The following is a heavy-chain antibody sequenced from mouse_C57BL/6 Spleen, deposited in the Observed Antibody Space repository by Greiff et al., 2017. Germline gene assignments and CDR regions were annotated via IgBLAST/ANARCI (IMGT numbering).Heavy chain of an antibody. CDR2: IWRGGST. CDR3: AKKGDGKAWFAY. V-gene: IGHV2-5*01. J-gene: IGHJ3*01. CDR1: GFSLTSYG. Sequence: VQLQASGPGLVQPSQCLSITCTVSGFSLTSYGVHWVRQSPGKGLEWLGVIWRGGSTDYNAAFMSRLSITKNNSKSQVFFKMNSLQADDTAIYYFAKKGDGKAWFAYWGQGTLVTVSA. D-gene: IGHD1-1*01.